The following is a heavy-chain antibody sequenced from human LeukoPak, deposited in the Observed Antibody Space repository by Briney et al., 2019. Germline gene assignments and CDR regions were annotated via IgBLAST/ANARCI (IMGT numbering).Heavy chain of an antibody. CDR1: GFTFSSYW. D-gene: IGHD4-17*01. V-gene: IGHV3-74*01. Sequence: PGGSLRLSCAASGFTFSSYWMHWVRQAPGKGLVWVSRINSDGSTTSYADSVKGRFTISRDNAKNTLYLQMNSLRAEDTAVYYCAKGQRFYGEYYFDYWGQGTLVTVSS. J-gene: IGHJ4*02. CDR3: AKGQRFYGEYYFDY. CDR2: INSDGSTT.